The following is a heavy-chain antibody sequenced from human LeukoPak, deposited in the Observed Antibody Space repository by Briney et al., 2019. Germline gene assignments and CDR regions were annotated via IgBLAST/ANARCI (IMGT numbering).Heavy chain of an antibody. CDR2: MNPNSGNT. Sequence: ASVKVSCKASGYTFTSYDINWVRQATGQGLEWMGWMNPNSGNTGYAQKFQGRVTMTRNTSISTAYMELSSLTSEDTAVYYCARADERGYSYGYYYYYMDVWGKGTTVTVSS. CDR3: ARADERGYSYGYYYYYMDV. J-gene: IGHJ6*03. D-gene: IGHD5-18*01. CDR1: GYTFTSYD. V-gene: IGHV1-8*01.